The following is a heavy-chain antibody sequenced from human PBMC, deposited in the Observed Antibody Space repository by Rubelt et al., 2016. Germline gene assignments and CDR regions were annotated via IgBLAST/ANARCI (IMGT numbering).Heavy chain of an antibody. J-gene: IGHJ4*02. CDR2: IYYSGST. CDR3: ASGYYYDSSGEWMYGQSLDY. CDR1: GGSISSSSYY. V-gene: IGHV4-39*01. Sequence: QLQLQESGPGLVKPSETLSLTCTVSGGSISSSSYYWGWIRQPPGKGLEWIGSIYYSGSTYYNPSLKSRVTISVEPSKNQVSRKLGSVTAADTAVYYWASGYYYDSSGEWMYGQSLDYWGQGTLVTVSS. D-gene: IGHD3-22*01.